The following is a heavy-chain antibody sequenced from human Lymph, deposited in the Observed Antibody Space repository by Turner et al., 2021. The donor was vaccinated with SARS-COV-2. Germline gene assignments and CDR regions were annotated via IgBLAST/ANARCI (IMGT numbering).Heavy chain of an antibody. D-gene: IGHD6-19*01. CDR2: IYRDDDN. J-gene: IGHJ4*02. CDR1: GFSLSTGGVG. V-gene: IGHV2-5*02. Sequence: QITLKESGPTLVKPTQTLTLTCTFSGFSLSTGGVGVGWIRQPPGKALEWLSLIYRDDDNRYSPSLKSRLTITKDTSKNQVVLTMTNMDPIDTATYYCAHTMAVAGTVDFDYWGQGTLVTVSS. CDR3: AHTMAVAGTVDFDY.